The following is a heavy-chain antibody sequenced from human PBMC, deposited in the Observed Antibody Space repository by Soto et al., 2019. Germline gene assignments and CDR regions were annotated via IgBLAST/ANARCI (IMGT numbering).Heavy chain of an antibody. CDR3: ARGPPVKDYYYYGMDV. Sequence: SVKVSFKASGGTFSSYAISWVRQAPGQGLEWMGGIIPIFGTANYAQKFQGRVTITADESTSTAYMELSSLRSEDTAVCYCARGPPVKDYYYYGMDVWGQGTTVTVSS. V-gene: IGHV1-69*13. CDR1: GGTFSSYA. CDR2: IIPIFGTA. J-gene: IGHJ6*02.